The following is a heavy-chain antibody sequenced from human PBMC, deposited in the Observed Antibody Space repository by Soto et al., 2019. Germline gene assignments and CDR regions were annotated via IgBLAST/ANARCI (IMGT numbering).Heavy chain of an antibody. V-gene: IGHV4-30-4*01. Sequence: QVQLQESGPGLVRPSQTLSLTCTVSGGSISSGDYYWSWIRQPPGKGLEWIGYIYYSGSTYYNPSLKSRVTISVDTSKNQFSLKLSSVTAADTAVYYCARAMVVTQNWFDPWGQGTLVTVSS. CDR2: IYYSGST. D-gene: IGHD2-21*02. CDR3: ARAMVVTQNWFDP. J-gene: IGHJ5*02. CDR1: GGSISSGDYY.